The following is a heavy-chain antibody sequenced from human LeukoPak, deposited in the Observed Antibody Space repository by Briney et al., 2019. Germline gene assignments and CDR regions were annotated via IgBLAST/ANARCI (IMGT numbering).Heavy chain of an antibody. CDR3: AKDLIDVGATTSGYYFDY. D-gene: IGHD1-26*01. V-gene: IGHV3-30*18. J-gene: IGHJ4*02. CDR2: ISYDGNNK. CDR1: GFTFSSFG. Sequence: PGGSLRLSCAASGFTFSSFGMHWVRQAPGKGLEWVAVISYDGNNKYYADSVKGRFTISRDNSKNTLYLQMNSLRPEDTAVYYCAKDLIDVGATTSGYYFDYWGQGTLVTVSS.